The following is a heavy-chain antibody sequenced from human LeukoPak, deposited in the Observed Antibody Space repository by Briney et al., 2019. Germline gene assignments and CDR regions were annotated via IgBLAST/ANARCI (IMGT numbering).Heavy chain of an antibody. CDR1: GGSISSGGYY. V-gene: IGHV4-31*03. D-gene: IGHD3-22*01. CDR2: IYYSGST. Sequence: PSQTLSLTCTVSGGSISSGGYYWSWIRQHPGKGLEWIGYIYYSGSTYHNPSLKSRVTISVDTSKNQFSLKLSSVTAADTAVYYCARERSYYDSSGYSFFDYWGQGTLVTVSS. CDR3: ARERSYYDSSGYSFFDY. J-gene: IGHJ4*02.